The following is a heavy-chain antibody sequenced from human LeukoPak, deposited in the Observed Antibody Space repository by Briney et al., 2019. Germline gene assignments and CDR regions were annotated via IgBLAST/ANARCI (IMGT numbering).Heavy chain of an antibody. CDR1: SGSFSGYY. D-gene: IGHD3-3*01. CDR2: IYYSGTT. CDR3: ARLRFDFWSGYTHPYFDY. Sequence: PSETLSLTCAVYSGSFSGYYWSWIRQPPGKGLEWIGSIYYSGTTYYNPSPKSRVTISVDTSKIQFSLKLSSVAATDTAVYFCARLRFDFWSGYTHPYFDYWGQGTLVTVSS. J-gene: IGHJ4*02. V-gene: IGHV4-34*01.